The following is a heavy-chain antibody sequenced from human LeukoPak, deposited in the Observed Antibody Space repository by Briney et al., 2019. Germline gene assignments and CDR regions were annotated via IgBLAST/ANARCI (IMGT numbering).Heavy chain of an antibody. Sequence: GGSLRLSCAASGLTVSSYYMTWVRQAPGKGLEWVSLIYTGGGTNYADSVKGRFTISRDNSKNTLYLQMSSLSADDTAVYYCTRGLGASTAYWGQGTLVTVSS. CDR1: GLTVSSYY. D-gene: IGHD1-26*01. CDR2: IYTGGGT. CDR3: TRGLGASTAY. V-gene: IGHV3-53*01. J-gene: IGHJ4*02.